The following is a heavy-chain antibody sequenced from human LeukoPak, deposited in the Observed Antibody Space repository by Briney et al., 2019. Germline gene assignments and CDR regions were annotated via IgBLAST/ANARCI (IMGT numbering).Heavy chain of an antibody. V-gene: IGHV3-23*01. J-gene: IGHJ4*02. CDR1: GFTFSSYA. D-gene: IGHD3-10*01. CDR3: AKHYGSGTYSLDY. CDR2: ISGSGGSR. Sequence: PGGSLRLSCTASGFTFSSYAMSWVRQAPGKGLEWVSAISGSGGSRYYADSVKGRFTISRDNSKNTLYLQMDSLRAEDTAVYYCAKHYGSGTYSLDYWGQGTLVTVSS.